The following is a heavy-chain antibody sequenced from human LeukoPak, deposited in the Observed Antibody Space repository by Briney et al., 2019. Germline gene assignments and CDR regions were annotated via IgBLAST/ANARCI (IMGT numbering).Heavy chain of an antibody. CDR1: GFTVSSNY. V-gene: IGHV3-30-3*01. Sequence: GGSLRLSCAASGFTVSSNYMSWVRQAPGKGLEWVAVISYDGSNKYYADSVKGRFTISRDNSKNTLYLQMNSLRAEDTAVYYCARTTYYYDSSGYLDYWGQGTLVTVSS. CDR3: ARTTYYYDSSGYLDY. D-gene: IGHD3-22*01. J-gene: IGHJ4*02. CDR2: ISYDGSNK.